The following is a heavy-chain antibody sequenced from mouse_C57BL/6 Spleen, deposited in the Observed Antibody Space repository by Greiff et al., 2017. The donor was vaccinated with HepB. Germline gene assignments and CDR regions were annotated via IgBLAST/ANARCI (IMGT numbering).Heavy chain of an antibody. Sequence: VQLQQPGAELVKPGASVKISCKASGYAFSSYWMNWVKQRPGKGLEWIGQIYPGDGDTNYNGKFKGKATLTADKSSSTAYMQLSSLTSEDSAVYFCARPAQATAWFAYWGQGTLVTVSA. V-gene: IGHV1-80*01. CDR2: IYPGDGDT. D-gene: IGHD3-2*02. CDR3: ARPAQATAWFAY. J-gene: IGHJ3*01. CDR1: GYAFSSYW.